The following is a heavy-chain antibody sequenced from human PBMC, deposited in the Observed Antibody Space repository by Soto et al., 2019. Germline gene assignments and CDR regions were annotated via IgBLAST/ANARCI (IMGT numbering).Heavy chain of an antibody. Sequence: QVQLQESGPGLVKPSQTLSLTCTVSGGSISSGGYYWSWIRQHPGKGLEWIGYIYYSGSTYYNPSLKSRVTISVDTSKNQFSLKLSSVTAADTAVYYCARANRIAAADTGWWFDPWGQGTLVTVSS. V-gene: IGHV4-31*03. CDR1: GGSISSGGYY. CDR3: ARANRIAAADTGWWFDP. CDR2: IYYSGST. D-gene: IGHD6-13*01. J-gene: IGHJ5*02.